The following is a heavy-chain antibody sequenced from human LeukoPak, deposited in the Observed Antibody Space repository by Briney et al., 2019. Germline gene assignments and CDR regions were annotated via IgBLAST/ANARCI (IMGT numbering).Heavy chain of an antibody. D-gene: IGHD3-10*02. CDR1: GFTFDDYT. J-gene: IGHJ6*04. V-gene: IGHV3-43*01. CDR2: ISWDGSST. CDR3: AELGITMIGGV. Sequence: PGGSLRLSCAASGFTFDDYTMHWVRQTPGKGLEWVSLISWDGSSTYYADSMKGRFTISRDNSKNSLYLQMNSLRAEDTAVYYCAELGITMIGGVWGKGTTVTISS.